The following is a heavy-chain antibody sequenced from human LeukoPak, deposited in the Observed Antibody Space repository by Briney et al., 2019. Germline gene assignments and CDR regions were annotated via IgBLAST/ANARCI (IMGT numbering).Heavy chain of an antibody. D-gene: IGHD3-16*01. CDR2: IYYSGST. CDR3: ARETSQKGAHYMDV. J-gene: IGHJ6*03. CDR1: GGSISSGSYY. V-gene: IGHV4-61*01. Sequence: PSETLSLTCTVSGGSISSGSYYWSWIRQPPGKGLEWIGYIYYSGSTNYNPSLKSRVTISVDTSKNQFSLKLSSVTAAGTAVYYCARETSQKGAHYMDVWGKGTTVTISS.